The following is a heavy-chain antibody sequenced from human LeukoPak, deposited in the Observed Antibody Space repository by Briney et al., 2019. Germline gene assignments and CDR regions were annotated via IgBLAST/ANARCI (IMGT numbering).Heavy chain of an antibody. CDR1: GVTLSDHH. Sequence: QPGGSLRLSRAASGVTLSDHHMDWFRQAPGKGREWVGRTRDRRRGYATEYAASVKGRFTISRDDSKTLVYLQMNSLKTEDATVYFCARDGAEGDNSAFDIWGQGTVVTVSS. J-gene: IGHJ3*02. D-gene: IGHD3-22*01. V-gene: IGHV3-72*01. CDR3: ARDGAEGDNSAFDI. CDR2: TRDRRRGYAT.